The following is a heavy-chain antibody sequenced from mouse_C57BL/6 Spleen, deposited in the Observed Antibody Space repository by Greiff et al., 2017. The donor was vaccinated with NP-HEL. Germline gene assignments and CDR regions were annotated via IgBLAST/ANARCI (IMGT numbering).Heavy chain of an antibody. Sequence: QVQLQQPGAELVMPGASVKLSCKASGYTFTSYWMHWVKQRPGQGLEWIGDIDPSDSYTNYNQKFKGKSTLTVDKSSSTAYMQLSSLTSEDSAVYYCARGIDGSSPFAYWGQGTLVTVSA. D-gene: IGHD1-1*01. CDR3: ARGIDGSSPFAY. J-gene: IGHJ3*01. V-gene: IGHV1-69*01. CDR1: GYTFTSYW. CDR2: IDPSDSYT.